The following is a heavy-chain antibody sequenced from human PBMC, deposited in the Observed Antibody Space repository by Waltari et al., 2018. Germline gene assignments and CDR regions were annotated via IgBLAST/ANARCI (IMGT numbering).Heavy chain of an antibody. CDR2: VHRSGRT. CDR1: GDSLLGYYW. D-gene: IGHD2-15*01. V-gene: IGHV4-4*02. Sequence: QVQLQESGPGLVMPSGTLSLTCGASGDSLLGYYWWSRVRQPPGKGLEWIGQVHRSGRTNYNPPLESRVTVSIDTFNSQFSLEVTSATAADTALYFCARDRGRGLYLGSWGRGILVTVSP. CDR3: ARDRGRGLYLGS. J-gene: IGHJ4*02.